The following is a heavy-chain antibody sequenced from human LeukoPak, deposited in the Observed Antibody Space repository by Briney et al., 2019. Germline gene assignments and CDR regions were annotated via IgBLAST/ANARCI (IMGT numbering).Heavy chain of an antibody. CDR2: ISAYNGNT. CDR1: GYTFTSYG. Sequence: ASVKVSCKASGYTFTSYGISWVRQAPGQGLDWMGWISAYNGNTNYAQKLQGRVTMTTDTSTSTAYMELRSLRSDDTAVYYCARDYPYSSSSLSYYYYGMDVWGQGTTVTVSS. D-gene: IGHD6-6*01. V-gene: IGHV1-18*01. CDR3: ARDYPYSSSSLSYYYYGMDV. J-gene: IGHJ6*02.